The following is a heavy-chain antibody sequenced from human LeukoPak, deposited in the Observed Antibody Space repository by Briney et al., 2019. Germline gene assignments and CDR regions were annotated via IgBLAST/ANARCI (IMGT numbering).Heavy chain of an antibody. CDR2: IYTSGST. Sequence: LETLSLTCTVSGGSISSYYWSWIRQPAGKGLEWIGRIYTSGSTNYNPSLKSRVTMSVDTSKNQFSLKLSSVTAADTAVCYCARDASSGYYYYYYYYMDVWGKGTTVTVSS. CDR3: ARDASSGYYYYYYYYMDV. J-gene: IGHJ6*03. V-gene: IGHV4-4*07. D-gene: IGHD3-22*01. CDR1: GGSISSYY.